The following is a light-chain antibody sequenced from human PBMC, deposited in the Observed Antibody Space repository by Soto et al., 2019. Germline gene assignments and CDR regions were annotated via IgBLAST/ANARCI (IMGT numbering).Light chain of an antibody. Sequence: ETAMTQPPATLSWSLGKRATLSCRASQSVNSNLAWYQQKPGQAPNLLIYGASIRPTGVQARFSGSGSGTDFTLTISSLQPEDFAVYFCQQYKNWPPFTFGGGTKVEIK. CDR3: QQYKNWPPFT. CDR1: QSVNSN. CDR2: GAS. V-gene: IGKV3-15*01. J-gene: IGKJ4*01.